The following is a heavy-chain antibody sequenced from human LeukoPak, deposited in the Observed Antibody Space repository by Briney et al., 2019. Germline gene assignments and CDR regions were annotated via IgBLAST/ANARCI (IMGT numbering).Heavy chain of an antibody. CDR1: EFTFTNYA. J-gene: IGHJ3*02. CDR3: AKDHSVSGQSVRGYDI. CDR2: ISGSGDTR. V-gene: IGHV3-23*01. D-gene: IGHD3-22*01. Sequence: GGSLTLSCAASEFTFTNYAMTWFRQAPCKGLEWVSFISGSGDTRFYADSVKGRFTISRDNSKNTLYLQMNSLRVDDTAVYYCAKDHSVSGQSVRGYDIWGQGTMVTVSS.